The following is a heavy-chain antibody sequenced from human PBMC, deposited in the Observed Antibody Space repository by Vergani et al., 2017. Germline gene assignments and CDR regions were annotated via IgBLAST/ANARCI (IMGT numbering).Heavy chain of an antibody. Sequence: QVQLVQSGAEVKKPGSSVKVSCKASGGTFSSYAISWVRQAPGQGLEWMGGIIPIFGTANYAQKFQGRVTITADESTGTAYMELSSLRSEDTAVYYCARGGDPIVGATNYYYYMDVWGKGTTVTVSS. CDR1: GGTFSSYA. D-gene: IGHD1-26*01. V-gene: IGHV1-69*01. J-gene: IGHJ6*03. CDR3: ARGGDPIVGATNYYYYMDV. CDR2: IIPIFGTA.